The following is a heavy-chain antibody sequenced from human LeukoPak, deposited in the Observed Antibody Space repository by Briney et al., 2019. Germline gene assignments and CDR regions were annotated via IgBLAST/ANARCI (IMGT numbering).Heavy chain of an antibody. CDR1: GFTFSTYV. Sequence: GRSLRLSCAASGFTFSTYVIHWVRQAPGKGLDWVAVMSFDGKNTYYADSVKGRFTVSRDNSKNTLYLQMNSLRPEDTAVYYCAKGGKWDVTPFDYWGQGTLVTVSS. J-gene: IGHJ4*02. CDR3: AKGGKWDVTPFDY. D-gene: IGHD1-26*01. CDR2: MSFDGKNT. V-gene: IGHV3-30*04.